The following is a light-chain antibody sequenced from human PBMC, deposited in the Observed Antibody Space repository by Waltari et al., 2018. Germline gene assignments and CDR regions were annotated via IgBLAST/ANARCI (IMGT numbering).Light chain of an antibody. J-gene: IGKJ4*01. CDR2: DAS. V-gene: IGKV1-33*01. Sequence: VQMTQSPSSLSASMGDIVTITCQASQDIFTYFNWNHQRPGNAPKVLIYDASKLETEVPSMFCGSGSGTHFNSTIRSLQPGEVGTYYCQQYANFPLTFGGGTKVEI. CDR1: QDIFTY. CDR3: QQYANFPLT.